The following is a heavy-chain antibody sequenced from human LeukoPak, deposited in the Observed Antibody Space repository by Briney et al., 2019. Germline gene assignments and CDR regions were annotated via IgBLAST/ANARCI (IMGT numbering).Heavy chain of an antibody. V-gene: IGHV3-30*18. CDR2: ISYDGSNK. D-gene: IGHD3-10*01. Sequence: GGSLRLSCAASGFTFSSYGMHWVRQAPGKGLEWVAVISYDGSNKYYAGSVKGRFTISRDNSKNTLYLQMNSLRTEDTAVYYCAKGYYGSGSYYNDYFDYWGQGTLVTVSS. J-gene: IGHJ4*02. CDR1: GFTFSSYG. CDR3: AKGYYGSGSYYNDYFDY.